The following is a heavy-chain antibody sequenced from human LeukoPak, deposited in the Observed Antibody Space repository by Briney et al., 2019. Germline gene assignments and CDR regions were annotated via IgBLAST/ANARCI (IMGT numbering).Heavy chain of an antibody. CDR2: ISSGGGTT. V-gene: IGHV3-23*01. CDR1: GFTFSNYA. CDR3: AKGDYGGYSHGFDI. J-gene: IGHJ3*02. D-gene: IGHD4-23*01. Sequence: GGSLRLSCAASGFTFSNYAMNWVRLAPGKGLEWVSVISSGGGTTYYSDSVKGRFIISRDNSKNTLFLQMNSLRAEDTAIYYCAKGDYGGYSHGFDIWGQGTRVTVSS.